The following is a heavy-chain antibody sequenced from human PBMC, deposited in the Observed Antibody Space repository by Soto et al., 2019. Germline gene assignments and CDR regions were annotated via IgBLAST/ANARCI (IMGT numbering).Heavy chain of an antibody. CDR2: INPSCGSS. Sequence: ASVKVSCKGSGYTFTSYFMHWVRQARAQGVEWMGIINPSCGSSSYAHDFQARVTITRQTYTSAVYLDLNGLSSKGTAVYYCPRCAGICPYWGQGTLVTVSS. CDR3: PRCAGICPY. D-gene: IGHD6-13*01. CDR1: GYTFTSYF. V-gene: IGHV1-46*01. J-gene: IGHJ4*02.